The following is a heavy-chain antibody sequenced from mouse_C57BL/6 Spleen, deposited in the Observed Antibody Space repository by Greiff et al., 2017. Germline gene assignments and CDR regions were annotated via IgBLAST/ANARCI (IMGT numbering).Heavy chain of an antibody. J-gene: IGHJ4*01. D-gene: IGHD1-1*01. CDR2: ISSGSSTI. CDR3: ARPPVTTVVAKDYAMDY. V-gene: IGHV5-17*01. Sequence: EVKLVESGGGLVKPGGSLKLSCAASGFTFSDYGMHWVRQAPEKGLEWVAYISSGSSTIYYADTVKGRFTISRDNAKNTLFLEMTSLRSEDTAMYYCARPPVTTVVAKDYAMDYWGQGASVTVSS. CDR1: GFTFSDYG.